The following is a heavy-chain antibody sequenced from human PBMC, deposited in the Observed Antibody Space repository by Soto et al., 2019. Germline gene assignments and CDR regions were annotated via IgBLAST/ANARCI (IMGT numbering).Heavy chain of an antibody. D-gene: IGHD2-21*01. CDR3: ARDPRLFYFDY. Sequence: QVQLQESGPGLVKPSETLSLTCTVSGGSISSYYWSWIRQPPGKGLEWIGYIYYSGSTNYNPSLKSRVTIPVDTSKNQFALKLSSVTAADTAVYYCARDPRLFYFDYWGQGTLVTVSS. V-gene: IGHV4-59*01. CDR2: IYYSGST. J-gene: IGHJ4*02. CDR1: GGSISSYY.